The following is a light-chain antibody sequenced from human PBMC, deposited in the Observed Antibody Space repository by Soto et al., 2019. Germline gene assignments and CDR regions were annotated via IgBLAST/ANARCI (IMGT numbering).Light chain of an antibody. Sequence: DIQMTQSPSSLSASVGDRVTITCRASQGISTYLKWYQQKPGKAPKLLIYAASSLQSGVTSRFSGSGSETDFTLTIXSLQPEDFATYSCQHSTTCTFGQGTKVDIK. V-gene: IGKV1-39*01. CDR3: QHSTTCT. CDR2: AAS. CDR1: QGISTY. J-gene: IGKJ1*01.